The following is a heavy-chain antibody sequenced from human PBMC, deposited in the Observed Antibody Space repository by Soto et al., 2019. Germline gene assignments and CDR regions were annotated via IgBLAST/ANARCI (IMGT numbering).Heavy chain of an antibody. D-gene: IGHD1-20*01. CDR2: IYRDDNT. CDR3: ARDGYNYFWIAD. J-gene: IGHJ4*02. V-gene: IGHV3-53*02. Sequence: DVQLVETGGGFIQPGGSLRLSCAASGLTVSSSYMTWVRQAPGRGLEWVSSIYRDDNTFYADSVQGRFTMSRDNSKNIVFLQMHSLRAEDTGVYYCARDGYNYFWIADWGQGILVTVSS. CDR1: GLTVSSSY.